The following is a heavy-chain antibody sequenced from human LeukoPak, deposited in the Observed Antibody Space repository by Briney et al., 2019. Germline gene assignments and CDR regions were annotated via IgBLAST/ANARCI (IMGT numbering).Heavy chain of an antibody. CDR3: ARESIYDSSGYEGY. Sequence: ASVKVSCKASGYTFTSYYMHWVRQAPGQGLEWMGRVNPNSGGTNYAQKFQGRVTMTRDTSISTAYMELSRLRSDDTAVYYCARESIYDSSGYEGYWGQGTLVTVSS. J-gene: IGHJ4*02. V-gene: IGHV1-2*06. D-gene: IGHD3-22*01. CDR1: GYTFTSYY. CDR2: VNPNSGGT.